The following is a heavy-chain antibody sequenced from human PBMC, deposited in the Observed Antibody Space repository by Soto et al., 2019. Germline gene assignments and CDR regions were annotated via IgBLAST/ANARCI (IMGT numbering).Heavy chain of an antibody. Sequence: GGSLRLSCAASGFTFSSYAMHWVRQAPGKGLEWVAVISYDGSNKYYADSVKGRFTISRDNSKNTLYLQMNSLRAEDTAVYYCARDGKQSRVTNYYYYYGMDVWGQGTTVTVSS. J-gene: IGHJ6*02. D-gene: IGHD4-17*01. CDR2: ISYDGSNK. CDR1: GFTFSSYA. CDR3: ARDGKQSRVTNYYYYYGMDV. V-gene: IGHV3-30-3*01.